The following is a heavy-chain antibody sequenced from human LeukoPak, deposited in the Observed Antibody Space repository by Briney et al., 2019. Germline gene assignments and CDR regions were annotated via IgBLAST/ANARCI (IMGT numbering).Heavy chain of an antibody. J-gene: IGHJ4*02. D-gene: IGHD3-16*01. CDR1: GLTFSTSA. Sequence: GGSLRLSCGASGLTFSTSATSWVRQAPGKGLEWISGISGSGVTTYYADSVKGRFTISRDNSENTVYLQMDSLRVEDTALYYCAKMGSTPYYDHFDYFDYWGQGTQVTVSS. CDR3: AKMGSTPYYDHFDYFDY. V-gene: IGHV3-23*01. CDR2: ISGSGVTT.